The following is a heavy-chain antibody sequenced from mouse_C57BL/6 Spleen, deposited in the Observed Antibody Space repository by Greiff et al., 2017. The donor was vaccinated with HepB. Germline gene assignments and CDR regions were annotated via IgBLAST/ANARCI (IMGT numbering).Heavy chain of an antibody. CDR3: ARWGYGSSYLFAY. J-gene: IGHJ3*01. Sequence: VQGVESGAELARPGASVKLSCKASGYTFTSYGISWVKQRTGQGLEWIGEIYPRSGNTYYNEKFKGKATLTADKSSSTAYMELRSLTSEDSAVYFCARWGYGSSYLFAYWGQGTLVTVSA. D-gene: IGHD1-1*01. V-gene: IGHV1-81*01. CDR1: GYTFTSYG. CDR2: IYPRSGNT.